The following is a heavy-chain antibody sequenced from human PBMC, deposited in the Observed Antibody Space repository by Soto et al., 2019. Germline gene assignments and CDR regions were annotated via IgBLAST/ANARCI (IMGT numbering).Heavy chain of an antibody. Sequence: GESLKISCQGSGYSFSASWIGWVRQMPGKGLEWMGIIYPGDSDTRYSPSFQGQVTISADKSISTAFLQWSSLKASDTATYYCARTTIAGIRGYFDYWGQGTLVTVSS. D-gene: IGHD2-21*01. CDR2: IYPGDSDT. CDR3: ARTTIAGIRGYFDY. J-gene: IGHJ4*02. V-gene: IGHV5-51*01. CDR1: GYSFSASW.